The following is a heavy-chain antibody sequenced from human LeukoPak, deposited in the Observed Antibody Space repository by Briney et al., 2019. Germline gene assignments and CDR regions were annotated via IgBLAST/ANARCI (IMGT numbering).Heavy chain of an antibody. CDR3: ARTTTLYSYGYSWYFDY. CDR2: IYSGGST. D-gene: IGHD5-18*01. CDR1: GFTVSSNY. Sequence: GGSLRLSFAASGFTVSSNYMSWVRQAPGKGLEWVSVIYSGGSTYYADSVKGRFAISRDNSKNTLYLQMNSLSAEDTAVYYCARTTTLYSYGYSWYFDYWGQGTLVTVSS. V-gene: IGHV3-53*01. J-gene: IGHJ4*02.